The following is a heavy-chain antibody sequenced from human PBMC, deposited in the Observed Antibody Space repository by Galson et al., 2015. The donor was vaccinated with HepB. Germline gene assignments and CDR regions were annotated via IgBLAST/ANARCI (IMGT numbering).Heavy chain of an antibody. CDR1: GFTFSSYA. D-gene: IGHD3-3*01. V-gene: IGHV3-30*04. Sequence: SLRLSCAASGFTFSSYAMHWVRQAPGKGLEWVAIISYDGTTKYYADSMKGRFTISRDNSKNTLYLQMNSLRTEDTAVYYCARGRPIFGVVIDFAGYFQHWGQGTLVTVSS. J-gene: IGHJ1*01. CDR2: ISYDGTTK. CDR3: ARGRPIFGVVIDFAGYFQH.